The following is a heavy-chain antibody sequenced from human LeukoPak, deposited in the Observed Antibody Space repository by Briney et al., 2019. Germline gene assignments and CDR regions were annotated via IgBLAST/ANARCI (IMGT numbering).Heavy chain of an antibody. CDR2: ISYDGGNK. CDR3: ARHIRSGYGMFYFDY. CDR1: GFTFTSYA. D-gene: IGHD3-22*01. Sequence: GGSLRLSCAASGFTFTSYAMHWVRQAPGKGLEWVSVISYDGGNKYYADSVKGRFTVSRDNSKNTLYLQMNSLRGEDTAVYYCARHIRSGYGMFYFDYWGQGTLVTVSS. J-gene: IGHJ4*02. V-gene: IGHV3-30*04.